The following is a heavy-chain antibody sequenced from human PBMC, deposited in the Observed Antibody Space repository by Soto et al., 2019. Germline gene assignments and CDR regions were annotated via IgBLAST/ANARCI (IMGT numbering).Heavy chain of an antibody. CDR2: INHSGST. Sequence: SETLSLTCAVYGGSFSSYYWSGIRQPPGKGLEWIGEINHSGSTNYNPSLKSRVTISRDNAKNSLYLQMNSLRAEDTAVYYCAFGEESRYYYYGMDVWGQGTTVTVS. CDR1: GGSFSSYY. V-gene: IGHV4-34*01. J-gene: IGHJ6*02. CDR3: AFGEESRYYYYGMDV. D-gene: IGHD3-10*01.